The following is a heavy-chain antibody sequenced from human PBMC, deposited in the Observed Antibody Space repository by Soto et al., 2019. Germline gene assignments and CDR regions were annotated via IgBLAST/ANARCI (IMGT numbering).Heavy chain of an antibody. CDR2: IKSKNDGGTT. J-gene: IGHJ4*02. Sequence: EVHVVESGGGLVKPGGSLRLSCAASGFGFTNSWMNWVRQAPGKGLEWVGRIKSKNDGGTTDYAAPVQGRVTISRDDSNTTIDRQMNSLTTEDTAVYYCTSAGQYCTSTNCKAYWGQVSPVTFSS. CDR3: TSAGQYCTSTNCKAY. D-gene: IGHD2-2*01. CDR1: GFGFTNSW. V-gene: IGHV3-15*07.